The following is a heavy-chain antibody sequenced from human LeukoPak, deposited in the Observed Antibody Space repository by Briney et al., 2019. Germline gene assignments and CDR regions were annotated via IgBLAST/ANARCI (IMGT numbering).Heavy chain of an antibody. CDR1: GGSISSGGYS. CDR2: IYHSGST. D-gene: IGHD6-13*01. V-gene: IGHV4-30-2*01. J-gene: IGHJ4*02. CDR3: ARPSYSSSWYYFDY. Sequence: KASQTLSLTCAVSGGSISSGGYSWSWLRQPPGKGLEWIGYIYHSGSTYYNPSLNSRATISVDRSKNQFSLKLSSVTAADTAVYYCARPSYSSSWYYFDYWGQGTLVTVSS.